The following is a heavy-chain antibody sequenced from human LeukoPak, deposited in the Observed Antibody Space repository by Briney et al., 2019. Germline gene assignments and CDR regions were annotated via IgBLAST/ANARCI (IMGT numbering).Heavy chain of an antibody. CDR1: GFTFTSYG. Sequence: ASVKVSCKASGFTFTSYGICWVRQAPGQGLEWMGWISAYNGKTNYAQKFQGRVTMTTDTSTSTAYMDLRSLRSDDTAVYYCARGGALTSFDSWGQGTLITVSS. CDR2: ISAYNGKT. CDR3: ARGGALTSFDS. J-gene: IGHJ4*02. V-gene: IGHV1-18*01. D-gene: IGHD1-26*01.